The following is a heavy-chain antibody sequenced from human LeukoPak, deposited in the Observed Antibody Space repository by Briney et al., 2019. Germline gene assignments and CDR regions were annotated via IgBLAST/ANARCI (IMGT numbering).Heavy chain of an antibody. V-gene: IGHV4-59*01. Sequence: PSETLSLTCTVSSGSISSYYWSWIRQPPGKGLEWIGYIYYNGNTNYNPSLKSRVTLSVDTTSKKQFSLKLSSVTAADTAVYYCARSQGKQWLPRAPDYWGQGTLVTVSS. CDR1: SGSISSYY. D-gene: IGHD6-19*01. CDR2: IYYNGNT. J-gene: IGHJ4*02. CDR3: ARSQGKQWLPRAPDY.